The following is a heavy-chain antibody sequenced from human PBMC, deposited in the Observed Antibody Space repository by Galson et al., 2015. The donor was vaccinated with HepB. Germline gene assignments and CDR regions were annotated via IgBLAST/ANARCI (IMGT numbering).Heavy chain of an antibody. CDR2: KYHSGSA. CDR1: GGSISSANW. J-gene: IGHJ6*02. D-gene: IGHD3-10*01. V-gene: IGHV4-4*02. Sequence: SETLSLTCAVSGGSISSANWWTWVRQSPGKGLEWIGEKYHSGSANYNPSLKSRGTISVDKSNNHFSLRLTSVTAADTAVYYCARGLWLGESSFGMYVWGQGTAVPVSS. CDR3: ARGLWLGESSFGMYV.